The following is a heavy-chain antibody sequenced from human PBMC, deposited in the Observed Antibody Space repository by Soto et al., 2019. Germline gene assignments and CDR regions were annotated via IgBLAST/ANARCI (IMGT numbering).Heavy chain of an antibody. J-gene: IGHJ6*02. CDR3: TTGGVPVAAKGYYYYAMAV. Sequence: EVQLVESGGGLVKPGVSLRLSCAASGFTFTNAWMNWVRQAPGKGLEWVGRIKSKTDGGTADYAAPVKGRFTISRDDSRTPLYLQMNSLKAEDTAVYYCTTGGVPVAAKGYYYYAMAVWGQGTTVTVSS. V-gene: IGHV3-15*07. D-gene: IGHD2-2*01. CDR1: GFTFTNAW. CDR2: IKSKTDGGTA.